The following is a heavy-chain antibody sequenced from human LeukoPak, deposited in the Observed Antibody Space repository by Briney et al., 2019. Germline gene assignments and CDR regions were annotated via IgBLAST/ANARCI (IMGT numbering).Heavy chain of an antibody. Sequence: PSETLSLTCTVSGGSISSYYWSWIRQPAGKGLEWIGRIYTSGSTNYNPSLKSRVTMSVDTSKNQFSLKLSSVTAADTAVYYCASMPGDSSSANFDYWGQGTLVTVSS. V-gene: IGHV4-4*07. D-gene: IGHD6-13*01. J-gene: IGHJ4*02. CDR2: IYTSGST. CDR1: GGSISSYY. CDR3: ASMPGDSSSANFDY.